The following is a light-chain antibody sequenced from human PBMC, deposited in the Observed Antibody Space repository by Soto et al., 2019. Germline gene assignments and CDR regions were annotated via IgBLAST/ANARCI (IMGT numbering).Light chain of an antibody. CDR1: QSVSSL. V-gene: IGKV3-11*01. CDR2: DAS. Sequence: EIVFTQSPSTLSLSPGERATLSCRASQSVSSLLAWYQQKSGQPPRLLVSDASKRATGVPARFSGSGSGTDFTLIISSLEPEDFAVYYCQQRSNWPLTFGGGTKVDI. CDR3: QQRSNWPLT. J-gene: IGKJ4*01.